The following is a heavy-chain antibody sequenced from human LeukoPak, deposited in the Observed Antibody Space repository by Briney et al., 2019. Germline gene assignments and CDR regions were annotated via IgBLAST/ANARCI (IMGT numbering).Heavy chain of an antibody. Sequence: SETLSLTCTVSGGSISSGSYYWGWIRQTPGKGLEWIGSIYYSGDSYYNPSLKSRAAIFVDTSRDQFSLDLSYVTAADSALYYCVRHTSANTGYFDSCGQGTLVTVSS. CDR1: GGSISSGSYY. V-gene: IGHV4-39*01. J-gene: IGHJ4*02. CDR3: VRHTSANTGYFDS. CDR2: IYYSGDS.